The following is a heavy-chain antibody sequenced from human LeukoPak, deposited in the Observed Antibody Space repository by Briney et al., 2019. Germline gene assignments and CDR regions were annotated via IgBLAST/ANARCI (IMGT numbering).Heavy chain of an antibody. CDR2: ISYDGSNK. V-gene: IGHV3-30-3*01. CDR1: GFTFSSYA. Sequence: GRSLRLSCAASGFTFSSYAMHWVRQAPGKGLEWVAVISYDGSNKYYADSVKGRFTISRDNSKNTLYLQMNSLRAEDTAVYYCARATQYYDYVWGSYRPCYFDYWGQGILVTVSS. D-gene: IGHD3-16*02. CDR3: ARATQYYDYVWGSYRPCYFDY. J-gene: IGHJ4*02.